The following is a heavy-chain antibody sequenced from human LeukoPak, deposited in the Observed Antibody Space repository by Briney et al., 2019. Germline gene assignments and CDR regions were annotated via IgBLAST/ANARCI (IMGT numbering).Heavy chain of an antibody. CDR1: GGSISSSSYY. V-gene: IGHV4-39*07. D-gene: IGHD2-21*02. CDR3: ARSDKNAFDI. CDR2: IYYSGST. J-gene: IGHJ3*02. Sequence: SETLSLTCTVSGGSISSSSYYWGWIRQPPGKGLEWIGSIYYSGSTNYNPSLKSRVTISVDTSKNQFSLKLSSVTAADTAVYYCARSDKNAFDIWGQGTMVTVSS.